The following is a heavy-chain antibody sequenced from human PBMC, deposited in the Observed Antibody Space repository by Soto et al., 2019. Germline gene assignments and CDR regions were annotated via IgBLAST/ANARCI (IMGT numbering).Heavy chain of an antibody. V-gene: IGHV4-4*02. CDR2: IYHSGST. CDR1: GGSISSSNW. CDR3: ARAPDSSGWYSFDY. J-gene: IGHJ4*02. D-gene: IGHD6-19*01. Sequence: SETLSLTCAVSGGSISSSNWWSWVRQPPGKGLEWIGEIYHSGSTNYNPSLKSRVTISVDKSKNQFSLKLSSVTAADTAVYYCARAPDSSGWYSFDYWGQGTLVTVSS.